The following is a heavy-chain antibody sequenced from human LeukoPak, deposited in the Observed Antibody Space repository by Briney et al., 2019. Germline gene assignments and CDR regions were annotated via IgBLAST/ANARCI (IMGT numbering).Heavy chain of an antibody. Sequence: PGGSLRLSCVASGFPFHSYAMTWARQTLGKGLESVSVITDDEDTYYADSVKGRFTVSRDNSQNTVFLQMNSLRVEDTAVYYCAKVDYWSPENYFDYWGQGTLVTVSS. V-gene: IGHV3-23*01. CDR2: ITDDEDT. D-gene: IGHD1-1*01. J-gene: IGHJ4*02. CDR1: GFPFHSYA. CDR3: AKVDYWSPENYFDY.